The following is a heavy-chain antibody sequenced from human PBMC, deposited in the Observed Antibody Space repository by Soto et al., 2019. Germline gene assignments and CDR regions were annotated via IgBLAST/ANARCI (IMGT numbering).Heavy chain of an antibody. CDR2: MFYSGTT. V-gene: IGHV4-59*01. CDR3: ASWNDGSALY. J-gene: IGHJ4*02. Sequence: QVQLQESGPGVVKPSETLSLICTVSGGSITSYYWSWIRQPPGKELELIAFMFYSGTTNYNPSLKRRVTMSVDMPKSQFSLRLSSVTAEDTAVYYCASWNDGSALYWGQGILVTVSS. CDR1: GGSITSYY. D-gene: IGHD1-1*01.